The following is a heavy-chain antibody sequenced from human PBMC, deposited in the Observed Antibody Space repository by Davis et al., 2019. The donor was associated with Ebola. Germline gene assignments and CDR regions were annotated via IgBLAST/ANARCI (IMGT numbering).Heavy chain of an antibody. CDR3: ARASDTTGYFPQY. V-gene: IGHV3-30-3*01. Sequence: GGSLRLSCAASGFSFKTYALHWVRQAPGKGLEWVAVISHDGSNKYYADSVMGRFTISRDNSKNTLYLQVSSLRAEDTAVYYCARASDTTGYFPQYWGQGTLVIVSS. J-gene: IGHJ4*02. CDR2: ISHDGSNK. D-gene: IGHD6-25*01. CDR1: GFSFKTYA.